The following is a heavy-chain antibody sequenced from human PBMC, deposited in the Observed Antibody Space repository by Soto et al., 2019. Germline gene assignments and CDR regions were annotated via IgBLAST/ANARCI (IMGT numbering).Heavy chain of an antibody. CDR2: IFPADSDT. CDR3: SCSVVFPTTINYFDY. V-gene: IGHV5-51*01. Sequence: HGESLKISCKGSGYSFSNYWIAWVRQMPGKGLEWMGMIFPADSDTKYSPSFQGQVTISADKSISTAYLQWSSLKASDTAMYYCSCSVVFPTTINYFDYWGQGSQVTVSS. D-gene: IGHD2-15*01. J-gene: IGHJ4*02. CDR1: GYSFSNYW.